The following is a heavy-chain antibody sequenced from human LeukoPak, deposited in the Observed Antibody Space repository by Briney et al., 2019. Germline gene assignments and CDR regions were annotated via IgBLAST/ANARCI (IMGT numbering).Heavy chain of an antibody. J-gene: IGHJ5*02. D-gene: IGHD3-9*01. CDR1: GFTFSSFG. V-gene: IGHV3-23*01. CDR2: ISGSGGST. Sequence: PGGSLRLCCAASGFTFSSFGMSWVRQAPGKGLEWVSVISGSGGSTYYADSVKGRFTISRDNSKNTLYLQMNSLRAEDTAVYYCAKDRSRYDILTDPNWFDPWGQGTLVTVSS. CDR3: AKDRSRYDILTDPNWFDP.